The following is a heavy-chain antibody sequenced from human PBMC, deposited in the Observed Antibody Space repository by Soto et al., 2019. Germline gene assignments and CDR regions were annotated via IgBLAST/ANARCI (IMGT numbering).Heavy chain of an antibody. CDR1: GFTFSSYG. CDR2: ISYDGSNK. V-gene: IGHV3-30*18. J-gene: IGHJ4*02. Sequence: GGSLRLSCAASGFTFSSYGMHWVRQAPGKGLEWVAVISYDGSNKYYADSVKGRFTISRDNSKNTLYLQMNSLRAEDTAVYYCAKESVPYVVVTAILDYWGQGTLVTVSS. D-gene: IGHD2-21*02. CDR3: AKESVPYVVVTAILDY.